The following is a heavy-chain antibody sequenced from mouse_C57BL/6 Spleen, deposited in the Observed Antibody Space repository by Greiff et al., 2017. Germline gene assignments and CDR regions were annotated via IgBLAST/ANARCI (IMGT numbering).Heavy chain of an antibody. Sequence: QVQLQQPGAELVKPGASVKLSCKASGYTFTSYWMHWVKQRPGQGLEWIGMIHPNSGSTTDNEKFKSKATLTVDKSSSTAYMQLSSLTSEDSAVSYCARSNYYGSSYAMDDWGQGTSGTVSS. J-gene: IGHJ4*01. V-gene: IGHV1-64*01. CDR3: ARSNYYGSSYAMDD. CDR2: IHPNSGST. D-gene: IGHD1-1*01. CDR1: GYTFTSYW.